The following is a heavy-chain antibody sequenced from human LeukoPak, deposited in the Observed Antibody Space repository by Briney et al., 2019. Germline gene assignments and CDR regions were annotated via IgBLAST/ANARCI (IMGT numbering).Heavy chain of an antibody. CDR3: AILSRGFGDLWYFDY. CDR2: IIPIFGTA. D-gene: IGHD3-10*01. CDR1: GGTFSSFT. V-gene: IGHV1-69*13. Sequence: ASVKVSCKASGGTFSSFTVSWVRQAPGQGLEWVGGIIPIFGTANYAQKFRDRITITADESTSTAYMELSSLRSEDTAVYYCAILSRGFGDLWYFDYWGQGTLVTVSS. J-gene: IGHJ4*02.